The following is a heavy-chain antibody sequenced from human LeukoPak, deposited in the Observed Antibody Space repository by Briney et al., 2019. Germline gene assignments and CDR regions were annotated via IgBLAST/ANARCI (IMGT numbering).Heavy chain of an antibody. J-gene: IGHJ4*02. CDR2: ISGGGTT. Sequence: GGSLRLSCAASGFTVSSNYMSWVRQAPGKGLEWVSVISGGGTTYYAGPVKGRFTISRDKSKNTLNLQMNSLRAEDTAVYYCARGGGSYPFDYWGQGTLVTVPS. D-gene: IGHD1-26*01. CDR3: ARGGGSYPFDY. V-gene: IGHV3-66*01. CDR1: GFTVSSNY.